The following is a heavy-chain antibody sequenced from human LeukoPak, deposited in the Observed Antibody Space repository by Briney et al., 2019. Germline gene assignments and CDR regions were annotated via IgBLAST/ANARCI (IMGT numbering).Heavy chain of an antibody. V-gene: IGHV5-10-1*01. J-gene: IGHJ4*02. Sequence: LGESLKISCKGSGYSFTSYWISWVRQMPGKGLEWMGRIDPSDAYTNYSPSFQGHVTISADKSISTAYLQWSSLKASDTATYYCARYPKVRYCSGGSCYRYFDYWGQGTLVTVSS. D-gene: IGHD2-15*01. CDR3: ARYPKVRYCSGGSCYRYFDY. CDR2: IDPSDAYT. CDR1: GYSFTSYW.